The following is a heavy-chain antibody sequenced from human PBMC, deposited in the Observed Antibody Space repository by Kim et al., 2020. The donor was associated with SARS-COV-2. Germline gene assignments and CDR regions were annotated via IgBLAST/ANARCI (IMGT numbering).Heavy chain of an antibody. Sequence: SETLSLTCTVSGGSISSYYWSWIRQPPGKGLEWIGYIYYSGSTNYNPSLKSRVTISVDTSKNQFSLKLSSVTAADTAVYYCARHSQSHYYDSSGYYYELRAFDNW. D-gene: IGHD3-22*01. CDR3: ARHSQSHYYDSSGYYYELRAFDN. V-gene: IGHV4-59*13. J-gene: IGHJ3*02. CDR1: GGSISSYY. CDR2: IYYSGST.